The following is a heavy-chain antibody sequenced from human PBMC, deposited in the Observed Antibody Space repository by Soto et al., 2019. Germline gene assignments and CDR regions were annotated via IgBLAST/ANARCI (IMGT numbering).Heavy chain of an antibody. D-gene: IGHD5-12*01. Sequence: GGSLRLSCAASGFTFSSYAMSWVRQAPGKGLEWVSAISGSGGSTYYADSVKGRFTITRNNSKNTLYLQMNSLRAEDTAVYYGARLRSEYSGYVTGAVDWFDPWGQGTLVTVSS. J-gene: IGHJ5*02. CDR1: GFTFSSYA. CDR3: ARLRSEYSGYVTGAVDWFDP. CDR2: ISGSGGST. V-gene: IGHV3-23*01.